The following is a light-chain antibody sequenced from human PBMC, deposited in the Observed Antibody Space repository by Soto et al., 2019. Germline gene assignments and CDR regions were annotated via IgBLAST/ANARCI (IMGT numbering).Light chain of an antibody. V-gene: IGKV1-27*01. Sequence: QMTQSPSSLSASVGDRVTITCRASQGIDNYLAWYQQKPGKAPKLLIYAASTLQSGVPSRFTGSGSGTDFTLTISSLQPEDAATYYCQKCKVAPFTFGGGTKVDIK. CDR2: AAS. CDR3: QKCKVAPFT. CDR1: QGIDNY. J-gene: IGKJ4*01.